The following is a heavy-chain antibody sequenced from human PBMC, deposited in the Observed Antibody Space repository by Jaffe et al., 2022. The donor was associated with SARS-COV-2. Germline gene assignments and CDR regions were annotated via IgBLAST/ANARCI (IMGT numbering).Heavy chain of an antibody. CDR3: ARDTGVNRHFDY. Sequence: EVQLVESGGGLVKPGGSLRLSCAASGFTFSSYSMNWVRQAPGKGLEWVSSISSSSSYIYYADSVKGRFTISRDNAKNSLYLQMNSLRAEDTAVYYCARDTGVNRHFDYWGQGTLVTVSS. J-gene: IGHJ4*02. CDR1: GFTFSSYS. CDR2: ISSSSSYI. D-gene: IGHD3-10*01. V-gene: IGHV3-21*01.